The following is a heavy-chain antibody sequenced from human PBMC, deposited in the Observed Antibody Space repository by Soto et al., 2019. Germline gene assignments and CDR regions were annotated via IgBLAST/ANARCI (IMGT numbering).Heavy chain of an antibody. CDR2: IIPIFGTA. V-gene: IGHV1-69*01. CDR3: AKPQSGQQLIKLWYFDL. CDR1: GGTFSSYA. D-gene: IGHD6-13*01. J-gene: IGHJ2*01. Sequence: QVQLVQSGAEVKKPGSSVKVSCKASGGTFSSYAISWVRQAPGQGLEWMGGIIPIFGTANYAQKFQGRVTITADESTSTAYMELSSLRSEDTAVYYCAKPQSGQQLIKLWYFDLWGRGTLVTVSS.